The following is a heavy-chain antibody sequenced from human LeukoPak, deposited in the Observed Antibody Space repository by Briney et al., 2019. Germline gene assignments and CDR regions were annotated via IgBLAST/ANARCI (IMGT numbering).Heavy chain of an antibody. J-gene: IGHJ6*02. V-gene: IGHV3-53*01. CDR1: GFSVTNNY. Sequence: GGSLRLSCAVSGFSVTNNYMSWVRQAPGEGLEWVSVFYVGGATYYADSVKGRFTISRDNSENTLYLQMKSLRAEDTAVYYCAKDSTASGSYYGMDIWGQGTTVTVSS. CDR2: FYVGGAT. CDR3: AKDSTASGSYYGMDI. D-gene: IGHD3-3*01.